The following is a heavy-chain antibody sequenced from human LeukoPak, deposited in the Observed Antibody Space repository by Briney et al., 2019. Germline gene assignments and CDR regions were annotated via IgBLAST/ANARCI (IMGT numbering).Heavy chain of an antibody. CDR3: ARERSSAGGFDY. J-gene: IGHJ4*02. CDR2: IYSGGST. CDR1: GFTVSSNY. V-gene: IGHV3-53*01. Sequence: GGSLRLSCAASGFTVSSNYMNWVRQAPGKGLEWVSVIYSGGSTYYADSVKGRFTISRDNSKNTLYLQMNSLRAEDTAVYYCARERSSAGGFDYWGQGTLVTVSS. D-gene: IGHD6-19*01.